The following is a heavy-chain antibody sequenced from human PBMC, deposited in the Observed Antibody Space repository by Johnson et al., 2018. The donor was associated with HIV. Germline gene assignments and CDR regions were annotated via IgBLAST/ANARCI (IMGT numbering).Heavy chain of an antibody. CDR2: IRYDGSEK. CDR3: AKARVRYSSDVDALDI. CDR1: GFTFSSHD. J-gene: IGHJ3*02. D-gene: IGHD6-19*01. V-gene: IGHV3-33*03. Sequence: QVQLVESGGGVVQPGRSLRVSCGASGFTFSSHDMHWVRQAPGKGPAWVAVIRYDGSEKYYVDSVKGRFTISRDNAKNSLYLQMNSLRAEDTAFYYCAKARVRYSSDVDALDIWGQGTMVTVSS.